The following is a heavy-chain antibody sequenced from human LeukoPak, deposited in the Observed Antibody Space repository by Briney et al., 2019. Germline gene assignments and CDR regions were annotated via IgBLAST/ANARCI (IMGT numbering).Heavy chain of an antibody. J-gene: IGHJ4*02. CDR1: GFTFSSYG. CDR3: ARDLRGYCSGGSCSAFDY. V-gene: IGHV3-48*01. CDR2: ISSSSSTI. D-gene: IGHD2-15*01. Sequence: GGSLRLSCAASGFTFSSYGMSWVRQAPGKGLEWVSYISSSSSTIYYADSVKGRFTISRDNAKNSLYLQMNSLRAEDTAVYYCARDLRGYCSGGSCSAFDYWGQGTLVTVSS.